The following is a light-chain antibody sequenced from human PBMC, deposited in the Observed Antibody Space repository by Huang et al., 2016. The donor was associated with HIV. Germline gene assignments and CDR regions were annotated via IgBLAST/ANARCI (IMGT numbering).Light chain of an antibody. V-gene: IGKV1-39*01. J-gene: IGKJ2*01. CDR3: QQTFAAPPEDT. CDR2: GAS. Sequence: DIEMTQSPSSLSAFVGDRVTISCRAGQKIDTYLNWLQQKPGEPPKLLIYGASNLHRGVPLRFRGAGSGTYFTLTITSLQPEDFATYFCQQTFAAPPEDTFGQGTKLEI. CDR1: QKIDTY.